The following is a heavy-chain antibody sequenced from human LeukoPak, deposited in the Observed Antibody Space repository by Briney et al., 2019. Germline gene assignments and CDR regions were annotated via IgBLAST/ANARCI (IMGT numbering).Heavy chain of an antibody. CDR2: ISSSSSYT. D-gene: IGHD6-13*01. V-gene: IGHV3-11*06. CDR1: GFTFSDYY. Sequence: PGGSLRLSCAASGFTFSDYYMSWIRQAPGKGLEWVSYISSSSSYTNYADSVKGRFTISRDNAKNSLYLQMNSLRAEDTAVYYCARWSSSWYEVYWGQGTLVTVSS. J-gene: IGHJ4*02. CDR3: ARWSSSWYEVY.